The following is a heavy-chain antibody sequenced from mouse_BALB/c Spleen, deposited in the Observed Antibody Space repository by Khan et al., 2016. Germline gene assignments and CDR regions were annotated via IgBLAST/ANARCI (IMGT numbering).Heavy chain of an antibody. CDR3: TRHWGGFDY. CDR1: GFTFSDAW. J-gene: IGHJ2*01. V-gene: IGHV6-6*01. D-gene: IGHD4-1*01. Sequence: EVKLEESGGGLVQPGGSMKLSCAASGFTFSDAWMDWVRQSPEKGLEWVAVIRSKANNHATYYTVSVKGRFTISSDNYKSSVYMQMNSVVAEDTCIYDSTRHWGGFDYWGQGTPLTVSA. CDR2: IRSKANNHAT.